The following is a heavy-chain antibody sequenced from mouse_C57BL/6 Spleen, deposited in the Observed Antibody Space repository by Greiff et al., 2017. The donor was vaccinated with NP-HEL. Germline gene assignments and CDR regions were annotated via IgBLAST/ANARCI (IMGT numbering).Heavy chain of an antibody. Sequence: QVQLQQPGAELVMPGASVKLSCKASGYTFTSYWMHWVKQRPGQGLEWIGEIDPSDSYTNYNQKFKGKSPLTVDKSSSTAYMQLSSLTSEDSAVYYCARTGTKNYFDYWGQGTTLTVSS. CDR1: GYTFTSYW. D-gene: IGHD4-1*01. J-gene: IGHJ2*01. V-gene: IGHV1-69*01. CDR3: ARTGTKNYFDY. CDR2: IDPSDSYT.